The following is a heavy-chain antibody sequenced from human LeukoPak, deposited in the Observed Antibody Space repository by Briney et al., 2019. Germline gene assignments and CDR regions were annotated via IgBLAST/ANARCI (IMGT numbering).Heavy chain of an antibody. J-gene: IGHJ4*02. CDR3: ASFSSSRVGY. CDR1: EFTFSSYS. D-gene: IGHD6-6*01. CDR2: ISSSSSYI. V-gene: IGHV3-21*01. Sequence: GGSLRLSCAASEFTFSSYSMNWVRQAPGKGPEWVSSISSSSSYIYYADSVKDRFTISRDNAKNSLYLQMNSLRAEDTAVYYCASFSSSRVGYWGQGTLVTVSS.